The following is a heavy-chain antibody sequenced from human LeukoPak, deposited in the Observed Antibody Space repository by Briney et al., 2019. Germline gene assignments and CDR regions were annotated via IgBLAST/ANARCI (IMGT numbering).Heavy chain of an antibody. CDR2: ISSSSSTI. CDR3: ATESGTYSGTCFDY. J-gene: IGHJ4*02. Sequence: GGSLRLSCAASGFTFSSYSMNWVRQAPGKGLEWVSYISSSSSTIYYADSVKGRFTISRDNAKNSLYLQMNSLRAEDTAVYYCATESGTYSGTCFDYWGQGTLVTVSS. CDR1: GFTFSSYS. D-gene: IGHD1-26*01. V-gene: IGHV3-48*01.